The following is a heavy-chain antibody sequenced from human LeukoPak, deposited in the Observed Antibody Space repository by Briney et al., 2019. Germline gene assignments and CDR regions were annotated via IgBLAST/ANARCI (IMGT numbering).Heavy chain of an antibody. CDR3: ARRRNGWYDDY. D-gene: IGHD6-19*01. J-gene: IGHJ4*02. V-gene: IGHV3-7*03. Sequence: GGSLRLSCTASGFTFSSYWMSWVRHTPGKGLEWVANIKQDGNEKYYMASVRGRFTISRDNAKKSLYLQMNSLRAEDTAVYYCARRRNGWYDDYWGQGTLVTVSS. CDR1: GFTFSSYW. CDR2: IKQDGNEK.